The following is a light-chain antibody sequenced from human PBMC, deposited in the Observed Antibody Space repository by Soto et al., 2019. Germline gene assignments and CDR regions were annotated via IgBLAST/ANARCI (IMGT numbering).Light chain of an antibody. Sequence: VLTQPPSVSAAPGQKVTISCSGSNSNIGNNYVSWYQQVPGTAPKLLIYNNDKRPSGIPDRFSGSWSGTSATLGITGLQTGDEADYYCGTWDTGLSAGVFGGGTKVTVL. CDR2: NND. CDR1: NSNIGNNY. CDR3: GTWDTGLSAGV. J-gene: IGLJ2*01. V-gene: IGLV1-51*01.